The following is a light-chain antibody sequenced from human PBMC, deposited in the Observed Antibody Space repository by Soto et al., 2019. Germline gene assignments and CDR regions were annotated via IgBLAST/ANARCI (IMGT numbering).Light chain of an antibody. CDR3: QQYSSYWT. CDR2: DAS. Sequence: AIQMTQSPSSLSASVGDRVTITCRASQGIRNDLGWYQQKPGKAPKLLIYDASNLESGVPSRFSGSGSGTEFTLTISSLQPDDFATYYCQQYSSYWTFGQGTKVDIK. V-gene: IGKV1-13*02. CDR1: QGIRND. J-gene: IGKJ1*01.